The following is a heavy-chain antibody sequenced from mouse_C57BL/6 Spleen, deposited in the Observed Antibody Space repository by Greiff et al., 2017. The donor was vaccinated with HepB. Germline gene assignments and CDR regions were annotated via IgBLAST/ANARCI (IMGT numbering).Heavy chain of an antibody. CDR3: AREKITTVVAPFDY. D-gene: IGHD1-1*01. J-gene: IGHJ2*01. CDR1: GYTFTSYG. CDR2: IYPRSGNT. Sequence: QVQLKQSGAELARPGASVKLSCKASGYTFTSYGISWVKQRTGQGLEWIGEIYPRSGNTYYNEKFKGKATLTADKSSSTAYMELRRLTSEDSAVYFCAREKITTVVAPFDYWGQGTTLTVSS. V-gene: IGHV1-81*01.